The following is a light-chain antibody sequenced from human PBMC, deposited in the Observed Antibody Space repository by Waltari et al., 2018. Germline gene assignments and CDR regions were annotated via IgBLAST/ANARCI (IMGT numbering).Light chain of an antibody. Sequence: DIVMTQSPDSLAVSLGERATINSKSSQSVLYSSNNKNYLAWYQQKPGQPPKLLIYWASNRESWVPDRFSGSGSGTDFTLTISSLQAEDVAVYYCQQCYLTPYTFGQGTNLEIK. CDR1: QSVLYSSNNKNY. J-gene: IGKJ2*01. CDR2: WAS. CDR3: QQCYLTPYT. V-gene: IGKV4-1*01.